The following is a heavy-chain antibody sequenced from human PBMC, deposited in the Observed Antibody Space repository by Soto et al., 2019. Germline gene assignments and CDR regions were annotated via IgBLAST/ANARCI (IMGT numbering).Heavy chain of an antibody. CDR1: GYTFTSYY. CDR2: INPSGGST. D-gene: IGHD2-2*01. CDR3: AVVPAASKWDY. J-gene: IGHJ4*02. V-gene: IGHV1-46*01. Sequence: ASLKVSCKSSGYTFTSYYMRCVRQAPGQGLEWMGIINPSGGSTSYAQKFQGRVTMTRDTSTSTVYMELSSLRSEDTAVYYCAVVPAASKWDYWGQGTLVTVSS.